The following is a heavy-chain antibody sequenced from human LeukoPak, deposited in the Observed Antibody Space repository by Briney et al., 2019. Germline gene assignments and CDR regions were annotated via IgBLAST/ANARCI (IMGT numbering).Heavy chain of an antibody. CDR1: GGSISSYY. D-gene: IGHD3-22*01. J-gene: IGHJ3*02. Sequence: KPSETLSLTCTVSGGSISSYYWSWIRQPPGKGLEWIGYIYYSGSTNYNPSLKSRDTISVDTSKNQFSLKLSSVTAADTAVYYCASTPETYYYDSSGSHAFDIWGQGTMVTVSS. CDR3: ASTPETYYYDSSGSHAFDI. CDR2: IYYSGST. V-gene: IGHV4-59*01.